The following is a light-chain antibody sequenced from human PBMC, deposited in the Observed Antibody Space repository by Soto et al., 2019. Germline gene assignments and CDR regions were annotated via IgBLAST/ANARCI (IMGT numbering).Light chain of an antibody. J-gene: IGKJ2*01. Sequence: DIPMTQSPSSLSASVGDRVTITCRASQTITSYLNWYQQKPGKAPKLLIYAASSLQSGVPSGFSGSGSGTDFTLTISSLQPEDFATYYCQHSFSKFPYTFGQGTKLEIK. CDR2: AAS. CDR1: QTITSY. CDR3: QHSFSKFPYT. V-gene: IGKV1-39*01.